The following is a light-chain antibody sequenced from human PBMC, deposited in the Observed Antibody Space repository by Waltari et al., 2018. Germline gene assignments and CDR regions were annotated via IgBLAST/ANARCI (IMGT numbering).Light chain of an antibody. Sequence: DIVLTQSPDSLAVSLGERATINCKSSQGILDGSNNRNSLACYQQKPGQYPNLIINWASTRESGVPDRFSGSGSGTDFSLTISSLQAEDVAVYYCQQYYRVPLTFGGGTKIEIK. J-gene: IGKJ4*01. CDR3: QQYYRVPLT. CDR1: QGILDGSNNRNS. V-gene: IGKV4-1*01. CDR2: WAS.